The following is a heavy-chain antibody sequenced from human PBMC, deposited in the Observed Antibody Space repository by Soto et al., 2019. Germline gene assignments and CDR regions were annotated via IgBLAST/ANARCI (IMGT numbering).Heavy chain of an antibody. CDR2: ISGSGGST. V-gene: IGHV3-23*01. Sequence: GGSLRLSCAASGFTFSSYAMSWVRQAPGKGLEWVSAISGSGGSTYYADSVKGRFTISRDNSKNTLYLQMNSLRAEDTAVYYCAKAASQQLVVLDAFDIWGQGTMVTVSS. D-gene: IGHD6-13*01. CDR3: AKAASQQLVVLDAFDI. J-gene: IGHJ3*02. CDR1: GFTFSSYA.